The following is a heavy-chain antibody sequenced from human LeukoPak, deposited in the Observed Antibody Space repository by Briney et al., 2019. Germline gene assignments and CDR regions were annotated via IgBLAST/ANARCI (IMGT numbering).Heavy chain of an antibody. J-gene: IGHJ4*02. D-gene: IGHD5-12*01. CDR3: ARGPSGYHNT. Sequence: GGSLRLSCAASGFTFSSYAVHWVRQAPGKGLEWVAVISYDGSNKYYADSVKGRFTISRDNSKNTLYLQMNSLRAEDTAVYYCARGPSGYHNTGGQGTLVTVSS. CDR1: GFTFSSYA. V-gene: IGHV3-30*14. CDR2: ISYDGSNK.